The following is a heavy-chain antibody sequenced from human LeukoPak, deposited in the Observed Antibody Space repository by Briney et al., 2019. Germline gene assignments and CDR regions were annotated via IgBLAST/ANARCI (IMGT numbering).Heavy chain of an antibody. CDR2: IIPILGIA. CDR3: ARGSTMVRGVNPLGYYGMDV. V-gene: IGHV1-69*04. D-gene: IGHD3-10*01. Sequence: GASVKVSCKASGGTFSSYAISWVRQAPGQGLEWMGRIIPILGIANYAQKFQGGVTITADKSTSTAYMELSYLRSEDTAVYYCARGSTMVRGVNPLGYYGMDVWGQGATLTVSS. CDR1: GGTFSSYA. J-gene: IGHJ6*02.